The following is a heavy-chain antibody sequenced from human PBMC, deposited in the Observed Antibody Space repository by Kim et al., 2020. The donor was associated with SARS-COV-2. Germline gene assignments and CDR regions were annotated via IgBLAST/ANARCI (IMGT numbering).Heavy chain of an antibody. Sequence: NTKFSQDVQGRVTCTRDTSANTASMELSSLRSEDTAVYYCARDLFHTGFDYWGQGTLVAVSS. V-gene: IGHV1-3*01. CDR3: ARDLFHTGFDY. CDR2: NT. D-gene: IGHD2-8*02. J-gene: IGHJ4*02.